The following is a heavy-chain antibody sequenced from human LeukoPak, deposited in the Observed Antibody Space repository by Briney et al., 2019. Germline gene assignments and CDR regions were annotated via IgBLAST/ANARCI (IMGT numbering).Heavy chain of an antibody. D-gene: IGHD3-3*01. Sequence: GSLRLSCAASGFTFSSYAMSWVRQPPGKALEWIGNIFYSGSTYYNPSLKSRVTISVDTSKNQFSLKLSSVTAADTAVYYCARDLTRGYYFDYWGQGTLVTVSS. CDR1: GFTFSSYA. V-gene: IGHV4-59*12. CDR3: ARDLTRGYYFDY. J-gene: IGHJ4*02. CDR2: IFYSGST.